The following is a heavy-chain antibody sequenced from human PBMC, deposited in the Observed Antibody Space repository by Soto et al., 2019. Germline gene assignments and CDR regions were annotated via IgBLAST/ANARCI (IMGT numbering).Heavy chain of an antibody. Sequence: QVQLVESGGGVVQPGRSLRLSCAASGFTFSSYAMHWVRQAPGKGLEWVAVISYDGSNKYYADFVKGRFTISRDNSKNTLYLQMNSLRAEDTAVYYCARDSGGIAVAGTVDYWGQGTLVTVSS. V-gene: IGHV3-30-3*01. CDR1: GFTFSSYA. D-gene: IGHD6-19*01. J-gene: IGHJ4*02. CDR3: ARDSGGIAVAGTVDY. CDR2: ISYDGSNK.